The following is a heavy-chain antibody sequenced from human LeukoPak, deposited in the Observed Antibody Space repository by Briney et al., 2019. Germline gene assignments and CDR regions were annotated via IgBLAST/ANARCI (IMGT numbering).Heavy chain of an antibody. CDR2: ISGSGGST. D-gene: IGHD3-16*01. CDR1: GFTFSSFA. CDR3: ANGEVVSFDY. Sequence: PGGSLRLSCAASGFTFSSFATSWVRQAPGKGLEWVSGISGSGGSTYYADSVKGRFTISRDNSKNTLYLQMNSLRAEDTAVYYCANGEVVSFDYWGQGTLVTVSS. V-gene: IGHV3-23*01. J-gene: IGHJ4*02.